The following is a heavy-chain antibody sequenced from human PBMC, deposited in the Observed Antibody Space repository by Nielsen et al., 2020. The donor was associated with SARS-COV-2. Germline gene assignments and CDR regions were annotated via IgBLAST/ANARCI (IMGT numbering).Heavy chain of an antibody. D-gene: IGHD3-9*01. CDR3: AKDRRYFDWDGMDV. J-gene: IGHJ6*02. CDR1: GFTFSSYA. CDR2: ISSSSSTI. V-gene: IGHV3-48*01. Sequence: GESLKISCAASGFTFSSYAMHWVRQAPGKGLEWVSYISSSSSTIYYADSVKGRFTISRDNSKNTLYLQMNSLRAEDTAVYYCAKDRRYFDWDGMDVWGQGTTVTVSS.